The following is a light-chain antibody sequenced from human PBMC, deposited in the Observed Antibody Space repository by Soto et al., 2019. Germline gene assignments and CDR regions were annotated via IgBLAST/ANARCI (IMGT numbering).Light chain of an antibody. CDR2: EVS. J-gene: IGLJ3*02. CDR3: TSYAGSNIGV. Sequence: QSVLTQPPSASGSPGQSVTISCTGTSSDVGAYNYVSWYQQYPGIAPKLMIYEVSKRPSGVPDRFSGSKSGKTASLTVSGLQSEDEADYYCTSYAGSNIGVFGGGTKVTVL. V-gene: IGLV2-8*01. CDR1: SSDVGAYNY.